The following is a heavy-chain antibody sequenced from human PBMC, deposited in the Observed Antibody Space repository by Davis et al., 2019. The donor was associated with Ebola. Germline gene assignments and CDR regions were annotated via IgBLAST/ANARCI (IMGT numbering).Heavy chain of an antibody. D-gene: IGHD3-16*01. CDR3: AREEGSHGYFDY. Sequence: SVKVSCKASGGTFSSYAISWVRQAPGQGLEWMGGIIPILGIANYAQKFQGRVTITADKSTSTAYMELSSLRSEDTAVYYCAREEGSHGYFDYWGQGTLVTVSS. V-gene: IGHV1-69*10. CDR2: IIPILGIA. CDR1: GGTFSSYA. J-gene: IGHJ4*02.